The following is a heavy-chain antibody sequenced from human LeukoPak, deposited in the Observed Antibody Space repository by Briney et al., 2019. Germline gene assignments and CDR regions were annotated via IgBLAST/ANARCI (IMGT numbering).Heavy chain of an antibody. CDR3: ARDHYYDSSGPLCY. V-gene: IGHV3-30-3*01. CDR1: GFTFSSYA. J-gene: IGHJ4*02. CDR2: ISYDGSNK. Sequence: GGSLRLSCAASGFTFSSYAMPWVRQAPGKGLEWVAVISYDGSNKYYADSVKGRFTISRDNSKNTLYLQMNSLRAEDTAVYYCARDHYYDSSGPLCYWGQGTLVTVSS. D-gene: IGHD3-22*01.